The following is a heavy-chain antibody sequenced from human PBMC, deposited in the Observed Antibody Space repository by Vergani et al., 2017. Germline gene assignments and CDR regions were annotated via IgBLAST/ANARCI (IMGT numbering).Heavy chain of an antibody. Sequence: QVQLQESGPGLVKSSETLSLTCTVSGGPISGFYWTWIRQPAGKTLEWIGEIFSSGTTNYNPSFKNRVTMSVDTSKNQFSLKLNSVTAADTAVYYCARGSRAEGGSGPDKWGQGTLVTVSS. CDR3: ARGSRAEGGSGPDK. CDR1: GGPISGFY. CDR2: IFSSGTT. V-gene: IGHV4-4*07. J-gene: IGHJ4*02. D-gene: IGHD6-13*01.